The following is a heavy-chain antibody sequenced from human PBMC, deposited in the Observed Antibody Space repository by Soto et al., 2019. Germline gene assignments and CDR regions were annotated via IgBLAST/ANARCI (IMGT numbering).Heavy chain of an antibody. CDR1: GGSFSNFG. CDR2: IVPVFGRP. J-gene: IGHJ4*02. D-gene: IGHD5-12*01. CDR3: AREGSGYNF. Sequence: SVKVSCKASGGSFSNFGISWVRQAPGQGLEWMGGIVPVFGRPNYAQRFRGRLTITADESTSTGYMELISPRSDDTAVYYCAREGSGYNFWGQGTQVTVSS. V-gene: IGHV1-69*13.